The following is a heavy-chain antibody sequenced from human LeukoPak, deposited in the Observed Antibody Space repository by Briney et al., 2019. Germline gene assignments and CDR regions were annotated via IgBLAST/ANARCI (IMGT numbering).Heavy chain of an antibody. D-gene: IGHD3-10*01. Sequence: GGSLRLSCAASGFTFSSYSMNWVRQAPGKGLEWVSGISPRGDITYYADSVKGRFTISRDNSKNTLYLEVISLTAEDTAVYYCAKDAAGLRFGEWGQGTLVTVSS. J-gene: IGHJ4*02. CDR3: AKDAAGLRFGE. CDR1: GFTFSSYS. CDR2: ISPRGDIT. V-gene: IGHV3-23*01.